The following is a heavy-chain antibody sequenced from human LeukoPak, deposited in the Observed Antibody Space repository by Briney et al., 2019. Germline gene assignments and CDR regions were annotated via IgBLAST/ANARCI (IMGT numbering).Heavy chain of an antibody. V-gene: IGHV4-34*01. J-gene: IGHJ4*02. CDR2: INHSGST. Sequence: SETLSLTCAVYGGSFSGYYWSWIRQPPGKGLEWIGEINHSGSTNYNPSLKSRVTISVDTSKNQFSLKLSSVTAADTAVYYCARGRGSSSWNVDYWGQGTLVTVSS. CDR1: GGSFSGYY. CDR3: ARGRGSSSWNVDY. D-gene: IGHD6-13*01.